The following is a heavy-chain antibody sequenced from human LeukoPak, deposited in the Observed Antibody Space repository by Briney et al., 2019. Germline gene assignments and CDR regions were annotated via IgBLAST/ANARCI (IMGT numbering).Heavy chain of an antibody. CDR3: ARMATISYYFDY. CDR2: IIPILCIA. CDR1: GGTFSSYA. V-gene: IGHV1-69*04. J-gene: IGHJ4*02. Sequence: SGMVSCKASGGTFSSYAISWVRQAPGQGLEWMGRIIPILCIANYAQKFQGRVTITADKSTSTAYMELSSLRSEDTAVYYCARMATISYYFDYWGQGTLVTVSS. D-gene: IGHD5-24*01.